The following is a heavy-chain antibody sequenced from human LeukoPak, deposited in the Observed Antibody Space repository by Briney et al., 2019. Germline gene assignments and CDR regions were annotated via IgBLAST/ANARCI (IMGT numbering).Heavy chain of an antibody. CDR2: ISSSSSYI. J-gene: IGHJ4*02. D-gene: IGHD3-3*01. V-gene: IGHV3-21*01. Sequence: GGSLRLSCAASGFTFSSYSMNWVRQAPGRGLEWASSISSSSSYIYYADSVKGRFTISRDNAKNSLYLQMNSLRAEGTAVYYCARDINYDFWSGYISTLDNDCWGQGTLVTVSS. CDR3: ARDINYDFWSGYISTLDNDC. CDR1: GFTFSSYS.